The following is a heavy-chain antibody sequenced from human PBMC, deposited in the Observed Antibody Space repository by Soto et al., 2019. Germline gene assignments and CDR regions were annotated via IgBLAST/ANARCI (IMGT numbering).Heavy chain of an antibody. Sequence: QVQLVQSGAEVKKPGASVKVSCKASGYTFTDYQIYWVRQAPGQGLEWVGWINPDSGDTGYAQNFQGRVTMTRDTSISTAYMELSRLESDDTAVYYCTRDLVQGVSILSYWGQGTLVTVSS. J-gene: IGHJ4*02. V-gene: IGHV1-2*02. D-gene: IGHD3-10*01. CDR1: GYTFTDYQ. CDR2: INPDSGDT. CDR3: TRDLVQGVSILSY.